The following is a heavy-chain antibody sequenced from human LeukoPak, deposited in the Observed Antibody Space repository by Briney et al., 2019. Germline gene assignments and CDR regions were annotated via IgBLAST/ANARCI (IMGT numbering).Heavy chain of an antibody. CDR2: IKQDASEK. Sequence: GGSLRLSCAASGFTFSSYWMSWVRRAPGKGLEWVANIKQDASEKYYVDSVKGRFTISRDNAKNSLYLQMNYLRAEDTAVYYCAREYGGSYFFDYWGQGTLVTVSS. D-gene: IGHD1-26*01. CDR3: AREYGGSYFFDY. CDR1: GFTFSSYW. J-gene: IGHJ4*02. V-gene: IGHV3-7*01.